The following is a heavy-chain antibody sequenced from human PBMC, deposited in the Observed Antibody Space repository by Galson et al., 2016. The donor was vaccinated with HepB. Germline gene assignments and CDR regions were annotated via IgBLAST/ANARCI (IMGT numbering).Heavy chain of an antibody. J-gene: IGHJ6*02. CDR2: IYYSGNT. CDR1: AGTISSDTYY. CDR3: AHQPGYYYGMDV. V-gene: IGHV4-39*01. Sequence: ETLSLTCTVSAGTISSDTYYWGWIRQTPGKGLEWIGSIYYSGNTYYNPSLKSRVTISVDTSKNQLSLKLSSVTAADTAVYYCAHQPGYYYGMDVWGQGTTVTVSS.